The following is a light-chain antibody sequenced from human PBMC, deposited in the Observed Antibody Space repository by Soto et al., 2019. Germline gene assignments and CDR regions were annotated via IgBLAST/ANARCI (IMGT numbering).Light chain of an antibody. J-gene: IGKJ1*01. Sequence: DIHMTQFPSSLSASVGDRVTITCRASQTIRNYLNWFQKKTGKAPQLLIYAASSLQTGVPSRFSGSVSGAEFNLTISSLQPEDTATYFCQQTYNVPQTYGPGTKVEIK. CDR1: QTIRNY. CDR2: AAS. V-gene: IGKV1-39*01. CDR3: QQTYNVPQT.